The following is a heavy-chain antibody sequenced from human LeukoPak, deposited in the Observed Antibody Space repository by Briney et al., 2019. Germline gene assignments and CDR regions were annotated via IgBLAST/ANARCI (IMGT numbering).Heavy chain of an antibody. D-gene: IGHD4-17*01. Sequence: PGGSLRLSCAASGFTFSSYEMNWVRQAPGKGLEWVSGISGNSGTTYYADSVKGRFTISRDNSKNTLYLQMNSLRAEDTAVYYCAKPPGDYAHAFYYYYYMDVWGKGTTVTVSS. CDR3: AKPPGDYAHAFYYYYYMDV. J-gene: IGHJ6*03. V-gene: IGHV3-23*01. CDR1: GFTFSSYE. CDR2: ISGNSGTT.